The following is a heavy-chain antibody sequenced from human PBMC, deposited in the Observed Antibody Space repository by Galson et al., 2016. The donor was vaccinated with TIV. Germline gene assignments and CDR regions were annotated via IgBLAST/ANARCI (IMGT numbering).Heavy chain of an antibody. CDR3: ARSGDYGDY. CDR2: MNPNSGNT. V-gene: IGHV1-8*01. Sequence: TGQGLEWMGWMNPNSGNTGYAQKFRGRVTMTRNTSVRTAYMELSSLRSEDTAVYYCARSGDYGDYWGQGTLVTVSS. D-gene: IGHD4-17*01. J-gene: IGHJ4*02.